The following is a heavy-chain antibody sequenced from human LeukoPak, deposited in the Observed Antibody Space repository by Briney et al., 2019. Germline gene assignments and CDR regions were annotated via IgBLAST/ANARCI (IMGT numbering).Heavy chain of an antibody. CDR3: ARGDNYYGSQYFQH. CDR2: IYPGDSET. V-gene: IGHV5-51*01. Sequence: GESLQISCQGSGYTFGGYWIVWVRQKPGKGLEWMGIIYPGDSETRYSPSFQGQVTISADKSISTASLQWSSLKASDTAMYYCARGDNYYGSQYFQHWGQGTLVTVSS. J-gene: IGHJ1*01. CDR1: GYTFGGYW. D-gene: IGHD3-10*01.